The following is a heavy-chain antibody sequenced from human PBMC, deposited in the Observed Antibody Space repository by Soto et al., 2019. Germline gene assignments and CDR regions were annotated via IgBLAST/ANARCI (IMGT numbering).Heavy chain of an antibody. J-gene: IGHJ5*02. V-gene: IGHV3-48*02. D-gene: IGHD6-13*01. CDR2: INSGSTSI. CDR1: GFIFSTYS. CDR3: ARLYSTSTVSRWFDP. Sequence: EVQLVESGGGLVQPGGSLRLSCAASGFIFSTYSMNWVRQAPGKGLEWISFINSGSTSIYYADSVRGRFTTSRDNAANSLFLQMNSLRDEDTAVYYCARLYSTSTVSRWFDPWGQGTLVTVSS.